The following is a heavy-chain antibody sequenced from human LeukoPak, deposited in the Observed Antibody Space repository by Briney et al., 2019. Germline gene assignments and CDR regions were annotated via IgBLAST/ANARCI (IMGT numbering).Heavy chain of an antibody. CDR2: INPNSGGT. J-gene: IGHJ4*02. CDR1: GYTFTGYY. V-gene: IGHV1-2*02. D-gene: IGHD3-3*01. CDR3: ASGDRITISASGYYFDY. Sequence: ASVKVSCKASGYTFTGYYMHWVRQAPGQGLEWMGRINPNSGGTNYGQKFQGRVTMTRDTSISTAYMELSRLRSDDTAVYYCASGDRITISASGYYFDYWGQGTLVTVSS.